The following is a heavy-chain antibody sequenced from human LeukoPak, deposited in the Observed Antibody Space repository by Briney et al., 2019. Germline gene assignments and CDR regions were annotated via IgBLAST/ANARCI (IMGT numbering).Heavy chain of an antibody. CDR3: SRDRGSSGLSTVLDHSWFDP. J-gene: IGHJ5*02. CDR1: GYIFTAYY. CDR2: INTNNAGT. Sequence: ASVKVSCKASGYIFTAYYMNWVRQAPGQGLEWMGWINTNNAGTNYAQKFQGRVTLTTDTSITAAYMELTRLTSADTAMYYFSRDRGSSGLSTVLDHSWFDPWGEGALVTVSS. D-gene: IGHD6-19*01. V-gene: IGHV1-2*02.